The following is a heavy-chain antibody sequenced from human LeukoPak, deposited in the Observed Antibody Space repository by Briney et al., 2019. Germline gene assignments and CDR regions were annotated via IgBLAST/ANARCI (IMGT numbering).Heavy chain of an antibody. J-gene: IGHJ4*02. V-gene: IGHV3-15*01. CDR1: GFTFSDYY. Sequence: KPGGSLRISCAASGFTFSDYYMSWVRQAPGKGLEWVGRIKGKTDGGTTDYAAPVKGRFTISRDDSKNTLYLQMNSLKTEDTAVYYCTTGMRLVVVAATSGNYWGQGTLVTVSS. CDR3: TTGMRLVVVAATSGNY. D-gene: IGHD2-15*01. CDR2: IKGKTDGGTT.